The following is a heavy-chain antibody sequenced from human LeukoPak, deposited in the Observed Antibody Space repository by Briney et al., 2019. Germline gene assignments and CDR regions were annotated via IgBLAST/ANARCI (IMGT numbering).Heavy chain of an antibody. Sequence: GGSLRLSCAASGFALNHYSLNWVRHAPGKGLEWVSSISSTSAYIYYADSVKGRFTISRDNVDNVVYLQMNSLGAEDTAVYYCARDPVTTSPYWGQGTLVTVSS. CDR1: GFALNHYS. CDR2: ISSTSAYI. D-gene: IGHD4-17*01. CDR3: ARDPVTTSPY. J-gene: IGHJ4*02. V-gene: IGHV3-21*01.